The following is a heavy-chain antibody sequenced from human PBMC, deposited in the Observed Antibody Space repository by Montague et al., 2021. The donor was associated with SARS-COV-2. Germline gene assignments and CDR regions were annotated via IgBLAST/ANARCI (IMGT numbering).Heavy chain of an antibody. CDR3: ARHGWGWLRLLRPFDY. J-gene: IGHJ4*02. CDR1: GGSISSSTYY. V-gene: IGHV4-39*01. D-gene: IGHD5-12*01. Sequence: TLSLTCTVSGGSISSSTYYWGWIRQPPGKGLEWIGSIYYSGSTYYNPSLKSRVTISVDTSKNQFSLKLSSVTAADTAVYYCARHGWGWLRLLRPFDYWGQGTLGTGSS. CDR2: IYYSGST.